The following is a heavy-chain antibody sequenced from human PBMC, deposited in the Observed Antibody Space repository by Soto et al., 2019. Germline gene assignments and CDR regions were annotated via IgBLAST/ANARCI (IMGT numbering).Heavy chain of an antibody. CDR1: GITLSHFW. Sequence: EVQLVESGGGSVQPGGSLRLSCPASGITLSHFWMHWVRQAPGKGLVWVSRMNNDGSGTSYADFAKGRFTISRDDAKNTLYLQMNRLRAEDTALYYCTTAFEYWGRGTLVTVSS. CDR2: MNNDGSGT. CDR3: TTAFEY. J-gene: IGHJ4*02. V-gene: IGHV3-74*01.